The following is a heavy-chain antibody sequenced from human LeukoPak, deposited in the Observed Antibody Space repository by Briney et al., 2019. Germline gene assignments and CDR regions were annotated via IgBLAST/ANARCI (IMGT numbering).Heavy chain of an antibody. CDR2: ISSSNNYI. V-gene: IGHV3-21*01. CDR1: GFTFRSYS. D-gene: IGHD1-26*01. J-gene: IGHJ3*02. CDR3: ARVGTDDAFDI. Sequence: GGSLRLSCAASGFTFRSYSMNWVRQAPGKGLEWVSSISSSNNYIYYADSVKGRFTIPRDNAKNSLDLQMNSLRAEDTAVYYCARVGTDDAFDIWGQGTMVTVSS.